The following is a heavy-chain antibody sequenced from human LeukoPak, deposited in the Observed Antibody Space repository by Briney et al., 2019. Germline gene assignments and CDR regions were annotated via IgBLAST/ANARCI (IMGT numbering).Heavy chain of an antibody. D-gene: IGHD6-6*01. CDR2: ISGSGDTT. V-gene: IGHV3-23*01. CDR3: AKGHFASSSFFDY. Sequence: PGGSLRLSCAASGFTVSSNYMSWVRQTAGKGLEWVSAISGSGDTTFYADSVKGRFTISRDNSKNTLYLQMNSLRVEDTALYYCAKGHFASSSFFDYWGQGTLVTVSS. J-gene: IGHJ4*02. CDR1: GFTVSSNY.